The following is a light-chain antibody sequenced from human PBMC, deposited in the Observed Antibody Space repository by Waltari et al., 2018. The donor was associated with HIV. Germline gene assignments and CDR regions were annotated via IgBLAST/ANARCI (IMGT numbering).Light chain of an antibody. CDR1: SDNVGTTG. Sequence: QAGLTQPPSVSKGLRKTATLTCTGNSDNVGTTGPTWLQQHQGQPPKLLFYRDNKRPSGISERFSASRSGNTASLTITGLQPEDEADYICSAWDRSLSAVVFGGGTTLIVL. CDR3: SAWDRSLSAVV. CDR2: RDN. J-gene: IGLJ2*01. V-gene: IGLV10-54*04.